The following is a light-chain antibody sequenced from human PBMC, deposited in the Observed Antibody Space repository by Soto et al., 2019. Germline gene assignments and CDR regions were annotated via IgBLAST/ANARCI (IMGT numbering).Light chain of an antibody. CDR1: KLGDKY. CDR2: QDS. Sequence: SYELTQPPAVSVSPGQTASITCSGDKLGDKYACWYQQKPGQSPVLVIYQDSKRPSGIPERFSGSNSANPATLTLSGTQAMDEADYYCQAWDSSSVVFGGGTKLTVL. J-gene: IGLJ2*01. CDR3: QAWDSSSVV. V-gene: IGLV3-1*01.